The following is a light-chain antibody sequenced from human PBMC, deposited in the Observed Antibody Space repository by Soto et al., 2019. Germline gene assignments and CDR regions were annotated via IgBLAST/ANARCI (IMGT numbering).Light chain of an antibody. CDR1: SSDVGGYTY. Sequence: QSVLTQPRSVSGSRGQSVTISCTGTSSDVGGYTYVSWYQQHPGKAPKLIIYGVNKRPSGVPDRFSGSKSGNAASLTISRLQAEDEADYYCCSYARTPYVFGSGTKVTVL. CDR3: CSYARTPYV. CDR2: GVN. V-gene: IGLV2-11*01. J-gene: IGLJ1*01.